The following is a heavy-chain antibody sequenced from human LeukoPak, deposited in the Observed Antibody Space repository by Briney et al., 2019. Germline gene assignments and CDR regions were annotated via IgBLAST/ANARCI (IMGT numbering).Heavy chain of an antibody. CDR3: ARQRGAKTSWGNDGFNP. CDR1: GGSISSYY. CDR2: IYTSGTT. D-gene: IGHD7-27*01. J-gene: IGHJ5*02. Sequence: SETLSLTCTVSGGSISSYYWSWIRQPAGEGLEWIGRIYTSGTTNYNPSLKSRVTMSVDTSKNQFSLTLSSVTAADTAVYYCARQRGAKTSWGNDGFNPWGEGTLVTVSS. V-gene: IGHV4-4*07.